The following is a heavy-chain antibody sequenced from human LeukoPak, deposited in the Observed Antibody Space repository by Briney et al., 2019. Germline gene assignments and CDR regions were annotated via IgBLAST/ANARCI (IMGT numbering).Heavy chain of an antibody. V-gene: IGHV3-49*03. J-gene: IGHJ4*02. CDR2: ITSKAYGETA. D-gene: IGHD2-8*01. CDR1: KFTFADYL. CDR3: LRALAPAGGQWYFDF. Sequence: GSLRLSCTASKFTFADYLMSWIRQAPRKGLEWLVFITSKAYGETAHYAASVAGRCTVSRSDSNSVACLQMNFLRTDDTGVYHCLRALAPAGGQWYFDFSGQGAMVTVSS.